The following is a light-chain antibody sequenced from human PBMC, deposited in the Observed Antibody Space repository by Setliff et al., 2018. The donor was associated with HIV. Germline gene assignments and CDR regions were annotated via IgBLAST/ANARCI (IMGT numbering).Light chain of an antibody. CDR3: SSYAGRNRGV. CDR2: EVN. J-gene: IGLJ1*01. Sequence: QSVLTQPASVSGSPGQSVTISCTGTSSDVGAYNYVSWYQQHPGKAPKLMIYEVNKRPSGVPDRFSGSKSGNTASLTVSGLQDEDEADYYCSSYAGRNRGVFGTGTKVTVL. CDR1: SSDVGAYNY. V-gene: IGLV2-8*01.